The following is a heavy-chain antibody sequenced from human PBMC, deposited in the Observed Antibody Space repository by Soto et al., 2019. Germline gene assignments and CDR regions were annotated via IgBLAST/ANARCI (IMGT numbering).Heavy chain of an antibody. J-gene: IGHJ5*02. D-gene: IGHD2-21*02. V-gene: IGHV3-30-3*01. CDR3: ARDEEGSDRRAGWFDP. CDR1: GFTFSSYA. CDR2: ISYDGSNK. Sequence: GGSLRLSCAASGFTFSSYAMHWVRQAPGKGLEWVAVISYDGSNKYYADSVKGRFTISRDNSKNTLYLQMNSLRAEDTAVYYCARDEEGSDRRAGWFDPWGQGTRVTFSS.